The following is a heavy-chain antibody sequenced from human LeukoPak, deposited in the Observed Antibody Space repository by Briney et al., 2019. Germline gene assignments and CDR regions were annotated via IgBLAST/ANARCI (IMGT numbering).Heavy chain of an antibody. D-gene: IGHD2/OR15-2a*01. CDR1: GFNFNIYS. V-gene: IGHV3-48*01. CDR3: TTSNGHLDN. CDR2: ITGSSNTI. Sequence: GGPLRLSCTASGFNFNIYSMNWVRRAPGKGLEWISYITGSSNTIYYADSVKGRFTISRDNAKNSLYLQMNNLRAEDTAVYYCTTSNGHLDNWGQGTLVTVSS. J-gene: IGHJ4*02.